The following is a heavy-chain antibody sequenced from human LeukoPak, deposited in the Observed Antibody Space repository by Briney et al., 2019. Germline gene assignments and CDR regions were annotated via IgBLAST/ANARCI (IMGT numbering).Heavy chain of an antibody. V-gene: IGHV1-2*02. J-gene: IGHJ3*02. D-gene: IGHD6-19*01. CDR1: GYTFTGYY. CDR2: INPNSGGT. Sequence: ASVKVSCKASGYTFTGYYMHWVRQAPGQGLEWMGWINPNSGGTNYAQKFQGRVNMTRDTSISTAYMELSRLRSDDTAVYYCARGSAVAGTGNAFDIWGQGTMVTVSS. CDR3: ARGSAVAGTGNAFDI.